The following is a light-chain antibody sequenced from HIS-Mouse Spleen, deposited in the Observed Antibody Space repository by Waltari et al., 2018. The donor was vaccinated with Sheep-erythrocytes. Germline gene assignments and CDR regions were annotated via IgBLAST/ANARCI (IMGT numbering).Light chain of an antibody. Sequence: QSALTPPRSVSGSPRQSVTISCTGTSSDVGGYNYVSWYQQHPGKAPKLMIYDVSKRPSGVPDRFSGSKSGNTASLTISGLQAEDEADYYCCSYAGSYNHVFATGTKVTVL. CDR2: DVS. J-gene: IGLJ1*01. V-gene: IGLV2-11*01. CDR1: SSDVGGYNY. CDR3: CSYAGSYNHV.